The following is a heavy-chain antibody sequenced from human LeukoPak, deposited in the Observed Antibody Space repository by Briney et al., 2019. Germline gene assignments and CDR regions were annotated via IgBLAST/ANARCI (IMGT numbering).Heavy chain of an antibody. J-gene: IGHJ5*02. CDR2: FYYSGST. D-gene: IGHD2-21*02. V-gene: IGHV4-31*03. CDR1: GGSISSGGYY. Sequence: SETLSLTCTVSGGSISSGGYYWSWIRQHPGKGLEWIGYFYYSGSTYYNPSLKSRVTISVDTSKNQFSLKLSSVTAADTAVYYCARGALDCGGDCYSGWFDPWGQGTLVTVSS. CDR3: ARGALDCGGDCYSGWFDP.